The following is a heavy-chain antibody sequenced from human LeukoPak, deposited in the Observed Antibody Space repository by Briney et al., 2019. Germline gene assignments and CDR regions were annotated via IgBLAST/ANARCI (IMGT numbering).Heavy chain of an antibody. CDR2: ISSSGSTI. CDR3: AREREDYYDSSGALDY. CDR1: GFTFSSYE. D-gene: IGHD3-22*01. Sequence: GGSLGLSCAASGFTFSSYEMNWVRQASGKGLEWVSYISSSGSTIYYADSVKGRFTISRDNAKNSLYLQMNSLRAEDTAVYYCAREREDYYDSSGALDYWGQGTLVTVSS. V-gene: IGHV3-48*03. J-gene: IGHJ4*02.